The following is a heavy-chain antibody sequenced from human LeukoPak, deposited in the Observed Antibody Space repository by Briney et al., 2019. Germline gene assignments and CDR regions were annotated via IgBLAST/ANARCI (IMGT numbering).Heavy chain of an antibody. V-gene: IGHV4-4*02. CDR2: IHHSGST. Sequence: SGTLSLTCAVSGGSISSANWWSWVRQPPGKGLEWIGEIHHSGSTNYNPSLKSRVTISVDTSKNQFSLKLSSVTAADTAVYYCARDSSGWYRPPRYYFDYWGQGTLVTVSS. CDR1: GGSISSANW. CDR3: ARDSSGWYRPPRYYFDY. J-gene: IGHJ4*02. D-gene: IGHD6-19*01.